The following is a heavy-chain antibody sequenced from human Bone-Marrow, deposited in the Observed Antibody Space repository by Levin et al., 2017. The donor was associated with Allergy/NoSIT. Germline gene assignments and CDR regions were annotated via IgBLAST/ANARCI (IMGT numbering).Heavy chain of an antibody. CDR1: GFTFSNAW. CDR2: IKSKTDGGTT. V-gene: IGHV3-15*01. J-gene: IGHJ4*02. D-gene: IGHD2-2*01. Sequence: PGGSLRLSCAASGFTFSNAWMSWVRQAPGKGLEWVGRIKSKTDGGTTDYAAPVKGRFTISRDDSKNTLYLQMNSLKTEDTAVYYCTTWLGYCSSTSCYAGDYWGQGTLVTVSS. CDR3: TTWLGYCSSTSCYAGDY.